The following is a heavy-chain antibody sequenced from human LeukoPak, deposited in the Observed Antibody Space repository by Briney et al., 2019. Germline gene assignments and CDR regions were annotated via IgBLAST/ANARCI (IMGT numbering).Heavy chain of an antibody. D-gene: IGHD1-26*01. V-gene: IGHV4-39*01. J-gene: IGHJ3*02. CDR1: GGSISSSSYY. CDR2: IYYSGST. Sequence: SETLSLTCTVSGGSISSSSYYWGWIRQPPGKGLERIGSIYYSGSTYYNPSLKSRVTISVDTSKNQFSLKLSSVTAADTAVYYCARAIVGATRADAFDIWGQGTMVTVSS. CDR3: ARAIVGATRADAFDI.